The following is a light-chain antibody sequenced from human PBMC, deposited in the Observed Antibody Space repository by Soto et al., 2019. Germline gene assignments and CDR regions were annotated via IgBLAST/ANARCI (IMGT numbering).Light chain of an antibody. CDR1: HPISNY. CDR3: QQSYSIPWT. CDR2: GAS. Sequence: DIPMTQSPSSLSASVGDRVTITCRASHPISNYLNWYQHRPGKAPKLLIYGASTLQSGVPSRFSGSESGTDFTLTITSLQPEDFATYFCQQSYSIPWTFGQGTKVDIK. J-gene: IGKJ1*01. V-gene: IGKV1-39*01.